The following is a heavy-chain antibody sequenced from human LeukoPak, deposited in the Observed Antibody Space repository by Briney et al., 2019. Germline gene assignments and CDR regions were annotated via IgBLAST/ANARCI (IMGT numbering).Heavy chain of an antibody. CDR1: GFTFSTYN. Sequence: GGSLRLSCAASGFTFSTYNMNWVRQAPGRGLEWLAYITSNLNTIYYADSVKGRFTISRDNAKNSLYLQMNSLRAEDTAVYYCVLGGYDSPYLGFDYWGQGTLVTVSS. D-gene: IGHD3-22*01. CDR3: VLGGYDSPYLGFDY. J-gene: IGHJ4*02. CDR2: ITSNLNTI. V-gene: IGHV3-48*04.